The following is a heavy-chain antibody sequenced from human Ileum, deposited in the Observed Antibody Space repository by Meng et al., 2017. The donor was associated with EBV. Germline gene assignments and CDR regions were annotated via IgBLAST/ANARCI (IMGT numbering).Heavy chain of an antibody. Sequence: LKEAAPTVVKPAQTLPLPCTFSGCSLSTSGVGVGWIRQPPGQAREWLAMIYGQGDKHYSPSLTSRLTITKDTSKNQVVLTMTNMDSVDTATYYCALRPRQLLRGWFDSWGQGALVTVSS. D-gene: IGHD6-13*01. V-gene: IGHV2-5*01. J-gene: IGHJ5*01. CDR2: IYGQGDK. CDR1: GCSLSTSGVG. CDR3: ALRPRQLLRGWFDS.